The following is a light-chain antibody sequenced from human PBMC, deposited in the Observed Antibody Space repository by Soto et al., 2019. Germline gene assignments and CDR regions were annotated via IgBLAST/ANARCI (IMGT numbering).Light chain of an antibody. J-gene: IGKJ5*01. CDR3: QQSYTIT. CDR2: AAS. CDR1: QNVINY. Sequence: DIQMTQSPSSLSASVGDRVTITCRASQNVINYLNWYQQKPGKAPKLLIYAASSLQSGVPSRFSGSGSGTDFTLTISSLQPEDFATYYCQQSYTITFGQGTRLRL. V-gene: IGKV1-39*01.